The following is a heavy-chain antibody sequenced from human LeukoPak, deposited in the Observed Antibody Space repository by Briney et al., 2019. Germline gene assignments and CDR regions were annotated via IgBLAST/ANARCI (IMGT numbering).Heavy chain of an antibody. CDR3: ARLKYYDSTGYSPGYYMDV. V-gene: IGHV4-4*07. D-gene: IGHD3-22*01. CDR2: IYITGST. Sequence: SETLSLTCSVAGGSIINYYWSWIRQSAGTGLEWVGRIYITGSTTYNPSLQSRLSMSVDTSKNQFPLRLRSVSAADTAVYYCARLKYYDSTGYSPGYYMDVWGKGITVTVSS. J-gene: IGHJ6*03. CDR1: GGSIINYY.